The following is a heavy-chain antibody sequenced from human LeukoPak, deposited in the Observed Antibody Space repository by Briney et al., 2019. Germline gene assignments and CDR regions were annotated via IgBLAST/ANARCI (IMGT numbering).Heavy chain of an antibody. Sequence: SETLSLTCAVSGGSISTYYWSWIRQPPGNGLEWIGYIFYSGSTSYNPSLESRVAMSVDTSKNQFSLNLYSVTAADTAVYYCARGPYYYDSDGYYHRYSFDFWGQGTLVTVSS. J-gene: IGHJ4*02. CDR2: IFYSGST. CDR3: ARGPYYYDSDGYYHRYSFDF. V-gene: IGHV4-59*01. D-gene: IGHD3-22*01. CDR1: GGSISTYY.